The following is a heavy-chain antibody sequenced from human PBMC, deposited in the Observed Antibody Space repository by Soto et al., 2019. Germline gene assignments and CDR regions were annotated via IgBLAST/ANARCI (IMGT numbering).Heavy chain of an antibody. CDR1: GYTFTGYY. D-gene: IGHD6-13*01. J-gene: IGHJ6*03. CDR3: ARDALAAAGGGYYYYYTDV. V-gene: IGHV1-2*04. CDR2: INPNSGGT. Sequence: QVQLVQSGAEVKKPGASVKVSCKASGYTFTGYYMHWVRQAPGQGLEWMGWINPNSGGTNYAQKFQGWVTMTRDTSISTAYMELSRLRSDDTAVYYCARDALAAAGGGYYYYYTDVWGKGTTVTVSS.